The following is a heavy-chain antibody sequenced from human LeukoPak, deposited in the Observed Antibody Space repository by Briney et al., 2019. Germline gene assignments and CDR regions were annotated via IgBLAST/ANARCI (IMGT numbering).Heavy chain of an antibody. CDR1: GGSISSSSYY. Sequence: PSETLSLTCTVSGGSISSSSYYWGWIRQPPGKGLEWIGSIYYSGSTYYNPSLKSRVTISVDTSKNQFSLKLSSVTAADTAVYYCARLGLWFGVGGSYYFDYWGQGTLVTVSS. D-gene: IGHD3-10*01. J-gene: IGHJ4*02. V-gene: IGHV4-39*01. CDR2: IYYSGST. CDR3: ARLGLWFGVGGSYYFDY.